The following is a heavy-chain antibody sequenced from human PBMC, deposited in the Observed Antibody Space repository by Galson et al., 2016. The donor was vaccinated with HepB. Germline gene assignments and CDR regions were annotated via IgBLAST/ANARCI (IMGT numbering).Heavy chain of an antibody. V-gene: IGHV1-69*13. CDR1: GGTFSSYA. J-gene: IGHJ4*02. CDR2: IIPIFGTA. Sequence: SVKVSCKASGGTFSSYAISWVRQAPGQGLEWMGGIIPIFGTANYAQKFQGRVTITADESTSTAYMELSSLRSEDTAVYYCARDPYYDYVWGGYRSRGGFDYWGQGTLVTVSS. D-gene: IGHD3-16*02. CDR3: ARDPYYDYVWGGYRSRGGFDY.